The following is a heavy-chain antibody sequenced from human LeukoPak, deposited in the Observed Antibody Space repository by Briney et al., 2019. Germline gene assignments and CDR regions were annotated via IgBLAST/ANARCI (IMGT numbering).Heavy chain of an antibody. J-gene: IGHJ6*02. Sequence: SETLSLTCAVYGGSISGYYWSWIRQPPGKGLEWIGEINHSGSTNYNPSLKSRVTISVDTSKNQFSLKLSSVTAADTAVYYCARWSGGYRYYYYYGMDVWGQGTTVTVSS. CDR3: ARWSGGYRYYYYYGMDV. D-gene: IGHD3-22*01. CDR2: INHSGST. CDR1: GGSISGYY. V-gene: IGHV4-34*01.